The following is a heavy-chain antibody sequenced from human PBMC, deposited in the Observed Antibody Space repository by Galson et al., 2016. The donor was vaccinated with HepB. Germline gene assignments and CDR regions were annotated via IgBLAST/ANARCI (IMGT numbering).Heavy chain of an antibody. Sequence: SVKVSCKASGYTFTSYAIHWVRQAPGRRLEWLGWISAVNDNTKYSQKFQGRVTITRDTSASTAYMELSSLRSEDTAVYYCARRGDGYNYVCWGQGTLVTVSS. CDR2: ISAVNDNT. V-gene: IGHV1-3*01. D-gene: IGHD5-24*01. J-gene: IGHJ4*02. CDR3: ARRGDGYNYVC. CDR1: GYTFTSYA.